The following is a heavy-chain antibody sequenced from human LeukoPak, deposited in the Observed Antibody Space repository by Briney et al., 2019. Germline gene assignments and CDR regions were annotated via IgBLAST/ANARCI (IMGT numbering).Heavy chain of an antibody. D-gene: IGHD3-22*01. Sequence: ASVKVSCKASGYTFTSYYMHWVRQAPGQGLEWMGIVNPSGGSTSYAQKFQGRVTMTRDTSTSTVYMELSSLRSEDTAVYYCASTRYDSSGYYSFDYWGQGTLVTVSS. J-gene: IGHJ4*02. CDR2: VNPSGGST. V-gene: IGHV1-46*01. CDR1: GYTFTSYY. CDR3: ASTRYDSSGYYSFDY.